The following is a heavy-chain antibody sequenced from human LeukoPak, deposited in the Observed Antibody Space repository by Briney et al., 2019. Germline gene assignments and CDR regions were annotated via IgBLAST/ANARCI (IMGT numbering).Heavy chain of an antibody. Sequence: GGSLRLSCAASGFTFSSYAMSWVRQAPGKGREWVSAISGSGGSTYYADSVKGRFTISRDNSKNTLYLQMNSLRAEDTAVYYCAKVHYDYDLLTGYYNFDYWGQGTLVTVSS. J-gene: IGHJ4*02. V-gene: IGHV3-23*01. CDR3: AKVHYDYDLLTGYYNFDY. CDR2: ISGSGGST. D-gene: IGHD3-9*01. CDR1: GFTFSSYA.